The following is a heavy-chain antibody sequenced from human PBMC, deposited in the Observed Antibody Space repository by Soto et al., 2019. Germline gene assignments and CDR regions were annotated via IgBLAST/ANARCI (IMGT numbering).Heavy chain of an antibody. CDR1: GGTVNSYT. D-gene: IGHD1-7*01. CDR2: IIPILGIT. CDR3: ARDLPESGTPASTFDY. Sequence: ASVKVSCXTSGGTVNSYTISWVRQAPGQGLEWMGRIIPILGITNYAQNFQGRVTISADKSTSTAYMELLSLRSEDTAVYYCARDLPESGTPASTFDYWGQGTLVTVSS. J-gene: IGHJ4*02. V-gene: IGHV1-69*04.